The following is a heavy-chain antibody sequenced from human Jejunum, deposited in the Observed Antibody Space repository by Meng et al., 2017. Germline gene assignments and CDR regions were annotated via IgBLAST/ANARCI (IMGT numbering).Heavy chain of an antibody. CDR2: VWHSGAT. CDR1: GDFTSSSDR. Sequence: SETLSLTCAVSGDFTSSSDRWTWVRQAPGRGLEWIGEVWHSGATYYNPSLESRLTISIDTSNNRFSLELSSATAADTAVYYCARGVLERYFDYWGQGALGTVSS. J-gene: IGHJ4*02. CDR3: ARGVLERYFDY. D-gene: IGHD3-10*01. V-gene: IGHV4-4*02.